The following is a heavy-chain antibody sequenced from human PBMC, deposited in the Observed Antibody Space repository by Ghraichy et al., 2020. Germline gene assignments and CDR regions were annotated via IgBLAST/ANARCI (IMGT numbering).Heavy chain of an antibody. CDR3: ARGPINWNYELGYYYGMDV. D-gene: IGHD1-7*01. V-gene: IGHV4-4*02. Sequence: SETLSLTCAVSGGSISSSNWWSWVRQPPGKGLEWIGEIYHSGSTNYNPSLKSRVTISVDKSKNQFSLKLSSVTAADTAVYYCARGPINWNYELGYYYGMDVWGQGTTVTVSS. CDR2: IYHSGST. CDR1: GGSISSSNW. J-gene: IGHJ6*02.